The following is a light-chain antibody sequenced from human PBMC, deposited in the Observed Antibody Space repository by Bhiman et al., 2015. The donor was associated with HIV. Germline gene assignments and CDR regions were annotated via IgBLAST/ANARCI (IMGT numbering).Light chain of an antibody. Sequence: SYELTQPPSVSVSPGQTATITCSGDKLGDKYVCWYQQKPGQSPIQVIHADKNRPSGVPERFSASNSGNTATLTISETQAVDEADYFCQAWDSNSAVFGTGTKVSVL. J-gene: IGLJ1*01. CDR2: ADK. CDR1: KLGDKY. CDR3: QAWDSNSAV. V-gene: IGLV3-1*01.